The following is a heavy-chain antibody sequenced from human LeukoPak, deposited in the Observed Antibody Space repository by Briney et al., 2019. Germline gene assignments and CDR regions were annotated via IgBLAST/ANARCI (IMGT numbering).Heavy chain of an antibody. Sequence: PSETLSLTCAVSGGSISSSNWWSWVRQPPGKGLEWIGEIYHSGSTNYNPSLKSRVTISVDKSKNQFSLKLSSVTAADTAVYYCATYSSGWYNYFDYWGQGTLVTVSS. CDR3: ATYSSGWYNYFDY. J-gene: IGHJ4*02. V-gene: IGHV4-4*02. CDR2: IYHSGST. D-gene: IGHD6-19*01. CDR1: GGSISSSNW.